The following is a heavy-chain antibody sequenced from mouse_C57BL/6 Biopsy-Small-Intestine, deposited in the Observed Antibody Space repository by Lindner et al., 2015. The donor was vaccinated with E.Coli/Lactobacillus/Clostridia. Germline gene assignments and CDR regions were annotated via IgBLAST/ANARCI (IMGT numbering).Heavy chain of an antibody. J-gene: IGHJ3*01. V-gene: IGHV1-74*01. CDR3: ARLGMTTMGAFDL. D-gene: IGHD2-13*01. CDR1: GDTFNSNT. Sequence: SVKVSCKASGDTFNSNTINWVRQAPGQGLEWMGRIIPILGIPKYAQKFQGRVTITADKSMSTVYMEVSSLRSEDTAVYYCARLGMTTMGAFDLWGQGTMVTVSS. CDR2: IIPILGIP.